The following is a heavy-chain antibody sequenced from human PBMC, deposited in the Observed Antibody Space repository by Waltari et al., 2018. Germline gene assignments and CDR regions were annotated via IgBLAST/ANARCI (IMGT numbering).Heavy chain of an antibody. J-gene: IGHJ1*01. Sequence: QVQLVQSGAEVKKPGASVKVSCKASGYTFTGYYMHWVRQAPGQGLEWMGWINPNSGGTNYAQQFQGRVTMTRDTSISTAYLELSRLRSDDTAVYYCARVQDSSSWSDFQHWGQGTLVTVSS. CDR2: INPNSGGT. V-gene: IGHV1-2*02. CDR3: ARVQDSSSWSDFQH. D-gene: IGHD6-13*01. CDR1: GYTFTGYY.